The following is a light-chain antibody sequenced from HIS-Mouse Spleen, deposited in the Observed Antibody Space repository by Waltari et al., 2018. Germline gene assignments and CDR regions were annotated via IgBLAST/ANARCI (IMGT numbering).Light chain of an antibody. CDR1: SSDVGAYNY. V-gene: IGLV2-14*03. CDR3: SSYTSSSTYV. Sequence: QSALTQPASVSASPGQSITISCTGTSSDVGAYNYVPWYQQHPGKAPKLMIYDVSNRPSGVSNRFSGSKSGNTASLTISGLQAEDEADYYCSSYTSSSTYVFGTGTKVTVL. CDR2: DVS. J-gene: IGLJ1*01.